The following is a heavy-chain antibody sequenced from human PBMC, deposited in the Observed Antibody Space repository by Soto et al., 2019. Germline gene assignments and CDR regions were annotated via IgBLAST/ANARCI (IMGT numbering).Heavy chain of an antibody. Sequence: PGGSLRLSCAASGFTFSSYWMHWVRQAPGKGLVWVSHIDSDGRSTTYADSVKGRFTISRDNAESTLYLQMNSLRAEDTAVYFCATGDYGSLRTGYWGQGTLVTVSS. V-gene: IGHV3-74*01. D-gene: IGHD3-16*01. CDR3: ATGDYGSLRTGY. CDR2: IDSDGRST. CDR1: GFTFSSYW. J-gene: IGHJ4*02.